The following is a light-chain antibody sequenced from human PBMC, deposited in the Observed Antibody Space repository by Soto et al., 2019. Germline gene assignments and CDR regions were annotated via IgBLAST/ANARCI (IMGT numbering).Light chain of an antibody. V-gene: IGLV2-14*01. Sequence: QSALTQPASVSGSPGQAITISCTGTSSDVCGYNYVSWYQQHPGKAPKLMIYEVSYRPSGVSNRFSGSKSGNTASLTISGLQAEDEADYYCSSYSSTSTRIFGIGTKVTVL. CDR2: EVS. CDR3: SSYSSTSTRI. CDR1: SSDVCGYNY. J-gene: IGLJ1*01.